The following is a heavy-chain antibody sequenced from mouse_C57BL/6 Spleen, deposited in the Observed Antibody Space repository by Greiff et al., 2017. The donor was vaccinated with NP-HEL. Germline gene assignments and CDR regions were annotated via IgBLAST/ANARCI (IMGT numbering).Heavy chain of an antibody. CDR2: IRNKANGFTT. CDR1: GFTFTDYY. CDR3: ARVYYRNYGMCAMDY. V-gene: IGHV7-3*01. Sequence: EVKLMESGGGLVQPGGSLSLSCAASGFTFTDYYMNWVRQPPGKALEWLGFIRNKANGFTTEYSASVKGRFTISRDNSQSILYLQMKALRAEDSATYYCARVYYRNYGMCAMDYWGQGTPVTVSS. J-gene: IGHJ4*01. D-gene: IGHD2-5*01.